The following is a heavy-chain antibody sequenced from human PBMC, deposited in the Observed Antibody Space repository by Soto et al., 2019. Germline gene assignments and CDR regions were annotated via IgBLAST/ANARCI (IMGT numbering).Heavy chain of an antibody. D-gene: IGHD3-16*01. J-gene: IGHJ4*02. Sequence: EVQLLEYGGGLLQPGGSLRLSCAASGFTFRRNAMNWVRQAPGKGLEWVSSISGSGNRTFYADSVNGRFTISRDNSNKSLYLQIRSLRVEDTAVYYCAKESPSMGGNDNWSQGTLVNVSS. CDR2: ISGSGNRT. CDR1: GFTFRRNA. CDR3: AKESPSMGGNDN. V-gene: IGHV3-23*01.